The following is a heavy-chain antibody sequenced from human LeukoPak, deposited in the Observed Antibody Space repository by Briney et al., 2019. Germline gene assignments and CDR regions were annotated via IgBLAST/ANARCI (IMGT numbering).Heavy chain of an antibody. D-gene: IGHD1-26*01. J-gene: IGHJ4*02. V-gene: IGHV3-43*02. CDR1: GFTFDDYA. CDR2: ISGDGGST. Sequence: GGSLRLSCAASGFTFDDYAMHWVRQAPGKGLEWVSLISGDGGSTYYADSVKGRFTISRDNNKHSLYLQMNSLSTEDTALYYCAKGGELLGFDYWGQGTLVTVSS. CDR3: AKGGELLGFDY.